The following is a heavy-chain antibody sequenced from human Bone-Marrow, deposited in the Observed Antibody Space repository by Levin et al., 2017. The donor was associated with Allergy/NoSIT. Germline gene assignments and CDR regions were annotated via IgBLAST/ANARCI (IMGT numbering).Heavy chain of an antibody. D-gene: IGHD6-6*01. Sequence: GESLKISCTASGFTFGDYAMSWFRQAPGKGLEWVAFLRSIRHGGTSEYAASVKGRFTISRDDSKSIAYLQMNSLKIEDTAMYYCTRDIAARHWFDPWGQGTQVTVSS. V-gene: IGHV3-49*03. J-gene: IGHJ5*02. CDR2: LRSIRHGGTS. CDR1: GFTFGDYA. CDR3: TRDIAARHWFDP.